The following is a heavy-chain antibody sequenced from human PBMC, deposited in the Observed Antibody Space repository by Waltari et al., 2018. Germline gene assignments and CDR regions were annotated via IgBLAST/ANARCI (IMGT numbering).Heavy chain of an antibody. CDR1: GYRFTSYW. Sequence: EVQLVQSGAEVKKPGESLKISCRGSGYRFTSYWIGWVRQMPGKGLEWMGIIYFGDSKTRYSPSFQGQVTISADKSTSTAYLQWSRLKTSDTATYYCAIQPPQGQLGSYFYSGMDVWGQGTTVTVSS. D-gene: IGHD3-16*01. CDR3: AIQPPQGQLGSYFYSGMDV. CDR2: IYFGDSKT. V-gene: IGHV5-51*01. J-gene: IGHJ6*02.